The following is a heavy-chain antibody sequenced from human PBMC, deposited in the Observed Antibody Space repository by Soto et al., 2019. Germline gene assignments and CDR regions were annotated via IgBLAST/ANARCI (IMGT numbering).Heavy chain of an antibody. D-gene: IGHD6-19*01. Sequence: GASVKVSCKASDYTFTSYGISWVRQAPGQGLEWMGWISAYNGNTNYAQKLQGRVTMTTDTSTSTAYMELRSLRSDDTAVYYCARDLTNIAVAGTDYWGQGTLVTVSS. J-gene: IGHJ4*02. V-gene: IGHV1-18*01. CDR3: ARDLTNIAVAGTDY. CDR1: DYTFTSYG. CDR2: ISAYNGNT.